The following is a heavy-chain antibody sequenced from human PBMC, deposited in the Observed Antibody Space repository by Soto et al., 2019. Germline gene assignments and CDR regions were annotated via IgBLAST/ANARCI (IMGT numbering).Heavy chain of an antibody. CDR3: ARDRCRSISRSSGYWSFDL. D-gene: IGHD2-2*01. V-gene: IGHV1-69*08. Sequence: QVQLVQSGAEVKKPESSVKVSCKASGGTFSSYSISWMRPAPGQGLERIGRIIPVLGQPNYAQKFQGRLTNTADKSTSKAYMEQRSLRSEDTAVYYCARDRCRSISRSSGYWSFDLWGRGTLVTVSS. J-gene: IGHJ2*01. CDR2: IIPVLGQP. CDR1: GGTFSSYS.